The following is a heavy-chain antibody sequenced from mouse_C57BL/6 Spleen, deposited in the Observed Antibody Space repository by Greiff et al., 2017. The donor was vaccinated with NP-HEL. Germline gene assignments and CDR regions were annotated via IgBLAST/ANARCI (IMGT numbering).Heavy chain of an antibody. D-gene: IGHD2-2*01. V-gene: IGHV1-9*01. CDR1: GYTFTGYW. Sequence: VQLQQSGAELMKPGASVKLSCKATGYTFTGYWIEWVKQRPGHGLEWIGEILPGSGSTNYNEKFTGKATFTADTSSNTAYMQLSSLTTEDSAIYYCARREIYYGYDEFAYWGQGTLVTVSA. J-gene: IGHJ3*01. CDR3: ARREIYYGYDEFAY. CDR2: ILPGSGST.